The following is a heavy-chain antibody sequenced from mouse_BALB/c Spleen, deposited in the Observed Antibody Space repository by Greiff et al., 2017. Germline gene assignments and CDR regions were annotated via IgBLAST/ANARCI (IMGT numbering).Heavy chain of an antibody. D-gene: IGHD2-3*01. CDR1: GFNIKDYY. V-gene: IGHV14-3*02. J-gene: IGHJ4*01. Sequence: VQLQQSGAELVRSGASVKLSCTASGFNIKDYYMHWVKQRPEQGLEWIGRIDPANGNTKYDPKFQGKATITADTSSNTAYLQLSSLTSEDTAVYYCATPDYDGSLYAMDYWGQGTSVTVSS. CDR3: ATPDYDGSLYAMDY. CDR2: IDPANGNT.